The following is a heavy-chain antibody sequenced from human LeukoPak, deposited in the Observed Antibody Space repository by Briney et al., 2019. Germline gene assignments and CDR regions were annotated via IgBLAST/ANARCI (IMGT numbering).Heavy chain of an antibody. D-gene: IGHD3-3*01. Sequence: GGSLRLSCVASGFPFSSYWMTWVRQAPGKGLEWVANIKQDGSKKSYVDSVKGRFTISRDNTKNSLYLQMNSLRAEDTAVFYCARDQYDTWSRRGNFDSWGQGTLVIVSS. CDR1: GFPFSSYW. CDR2: IKQDGSKK. CDR3: ARDQYDTWSRRGNFDS. J-gene: IGHJ4*02. V-gene: IGHV3-7*03.